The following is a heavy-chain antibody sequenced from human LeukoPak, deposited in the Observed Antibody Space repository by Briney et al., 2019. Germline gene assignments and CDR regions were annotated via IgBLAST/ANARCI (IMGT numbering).Heavy chain of an antibody. CDR3: ARVYSSSPVYYYYYMDV. CDR2: IYYSGRT. V-gene: IGHV4-59*01. CDR1: GGSISSDY. J-gene: IGHJ6*03. D-gene: IGHD6-6*01. Sequence: SETLSLTCTVSGGSISSDYWSWIRQPPGKGLEWTGYIYYSGRTNYNPSLMSRVTISGDTSKNQISLKLSSVTAADTAVYYCARVYSSSPVYYYYYMDVWGKGTTVTVSS.